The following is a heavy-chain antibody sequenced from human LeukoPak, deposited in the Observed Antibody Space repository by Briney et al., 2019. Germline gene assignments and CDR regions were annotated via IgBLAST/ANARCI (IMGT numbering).Heavy chain of an antibody. D-gene: IGHD3-10*01. CDR3: ARHSPLVRGVDF. V-gene: IGHV4-59*04. Sequence: PSETLSLTCTVSGGSISSYYWSWIRQPPGKGLESIGNIYYTGRTFYNPSLKSRVTISVDTSKNQFSLKLSSMTAADTAVYYCARHSPLVRGVDFWGQGTLVTVSS. CDR2: IYYTGRT. J-gene: IGHJ4*02. CDR1: GGSISSYY.